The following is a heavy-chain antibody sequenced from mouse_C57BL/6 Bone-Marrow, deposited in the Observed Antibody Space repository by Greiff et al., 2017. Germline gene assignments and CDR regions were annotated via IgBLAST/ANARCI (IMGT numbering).Heavy chain of an antibody. D-gene: IGHD2-4*01. CDR3: AMITRAY. V-gene: IGHV2-2*01. CDR1: GFSLTSYG. J-gene: IGHJ3*01. CDR2: IWSGGST. Sequence: QVQLQQSGPGLVQPSQSLSITCTVSGFSLTSYGVHWVRQSPGKGLEWLGVIWSGGSTDYNAAFISRLSISKDNSKSQVFFKMNSLQADDTAIYYCAMITRAYWGQGTLVTVSA.